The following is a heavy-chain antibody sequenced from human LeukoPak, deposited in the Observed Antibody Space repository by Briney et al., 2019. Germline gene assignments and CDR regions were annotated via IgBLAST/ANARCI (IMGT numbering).Heavy chain of an antibody. D-gene: IGHD4-17*01. CDR1: DDSFSSHY. V-gene: IGHV4-59*11. CDR3: ARDLVTVTKGFDI. J-gene: IGHJ3*02. Sequence: SETLSLTCAVSDDSFSSHYRTWIRQPPGKGLEWIGYISYIGSTNYNPSLKSRVTISIDTSRNQFSLRLSSVTAADTAVYYCARDLVTVTKGFDIWGQGTMVSVSS. CDR2: ISYIGST.